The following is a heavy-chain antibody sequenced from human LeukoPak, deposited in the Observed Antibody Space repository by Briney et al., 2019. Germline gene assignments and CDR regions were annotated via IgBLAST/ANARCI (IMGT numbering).Heavy chain of an antibody. V-gene: IGHV4-34*01. CDR2: INHSGST. CDR1: GGSFSGYY. J-gene: IGHJ6*03. Sequence: SETLSLTCAVYGGSFSGYYWSWIRQPPGKGLEWVGEINHSGSTNYNPSLKSRVTISVDTSKNQFSLKLSSVTAADTAVYYCARTYYYDSSGYYHYYYYYYMDVWGKGTTVTISS. D-gene: IGHD3-22*01. CDR3: ARTYYYDSSGYYHYYYYYYMDV.